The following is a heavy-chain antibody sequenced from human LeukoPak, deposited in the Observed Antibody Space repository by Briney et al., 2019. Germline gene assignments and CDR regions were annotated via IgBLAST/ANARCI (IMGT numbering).Heavy chain of an antibody. D-gene: IGHD4-17*01. CDR2: ISYDGSNK. CDR1: GFTFSSYA. V-gene: IGHV3-30*04. J-gene: IGHJ5*01. Sequence: PGRSLRLSCAASGFTFSSYAMHWVRQAPGKGLEWVAVISYDGSNKYYADSVKGRFTISRDNSKNTLYLQMNSLRAEDTAVYYCARDHGDYVHDSWGQGTLVTVSS. CDR3: ARDHGDYVHDS.